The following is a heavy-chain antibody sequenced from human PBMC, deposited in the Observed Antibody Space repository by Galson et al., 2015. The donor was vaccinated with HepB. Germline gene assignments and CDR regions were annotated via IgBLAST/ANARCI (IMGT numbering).Heavy chain of an antibody. D-gene: IGHD3-22*01. CDR2: IIPIFGTA. CDR3: ARAAYYYDSSGYFAHPSYYYYMDV. J-gene: IGHJ6*03. V-gene: IGHV1-69*13. Sequence: SVKVSCKASGGTFSSYAISWVRQAPGQGLEWMGGIIPIFGTANYAQKFQGRVTITADESTSTAYMELSSLRSEDTAVYYCARAAYYYDSSGYFAHPSYYYYMDVWGKGTTVTVSS. CDR1: GGTFSSYA.